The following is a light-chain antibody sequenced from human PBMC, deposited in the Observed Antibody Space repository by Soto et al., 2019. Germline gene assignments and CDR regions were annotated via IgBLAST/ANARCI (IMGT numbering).Light chain of an antibody. Sequence: DIQMTQSPSSLSAFVGDRVTITCQTSQDINISLTWYQQKPGKAPTLLIYAASTLATGVPSKFRGGGSEKDFTFTISSLQPEDIATSYCQQSGNLPISFGGGTKVEIQ. V-gene: IGKV1-33*01. CDR1: QDINIS. CDR3: QQSGNLPIS. J-gene: IGKJ4*01. CDR2: AAS.